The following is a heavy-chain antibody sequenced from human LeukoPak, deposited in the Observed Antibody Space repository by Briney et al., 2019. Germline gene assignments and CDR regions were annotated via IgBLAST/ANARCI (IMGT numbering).Heavy chain of an antibody. CDR1: GFTFSSYG. Sequence: PGRSLRLSCAASGFTFSSYGMHWVRQAPGKGLEWVAVIWYDGSNKYYGDSVKGRFTISRDNAKNSPHLQMNSLRAEDTAVYYCARVGRSGWTVDYWGQGTLVTVSS. D-gene: IGHD6-19*01. CDR3: ARVGRSGWTVDY. J-gene: IGHJ4*02. V-gene: IGHV3-33*01. CDR2: IWYDGSNK.